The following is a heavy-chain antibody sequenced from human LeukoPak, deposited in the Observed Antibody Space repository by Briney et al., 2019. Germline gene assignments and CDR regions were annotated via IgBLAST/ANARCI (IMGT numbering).Heavy chain of an antibody. J-gene: IGHJ4*02. CDR3: ARDRGDWGFDY. CDR2: INPSGGST. D-gene: IGHD2-21*02. CDR1: GYTFTSYY. Sequence: GASGKVSCKASGYTFTSYYMHWVRQAPGQGLEWMGIINPSGGSTSYAQKFQGRVTMTRDTSASTVYMELSSLRSEDTAVYYCARDRGDWGFDYWGQGTLVTVSS. V-gene: IGHV1-46*01.